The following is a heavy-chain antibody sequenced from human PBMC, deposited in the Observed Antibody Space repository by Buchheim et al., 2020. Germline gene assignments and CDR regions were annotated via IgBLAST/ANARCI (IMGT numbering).Heavy chain of an antibody. CDR2: ISSSGSYI. Sequence: EVQLVESGGGLVKPGGSLRLSCTASGFTFSTYSMVWVRQAPGKGLEYVSSISSSGSYIYYADSVKGRFTISRDNAKNSLFLQMNSLRAEDTALYYCARMSYNSGREGFDPWGQGTL. V-gene: IGHV3-21*01. D-gene: IGHD3-10*01. CDR3: ARMSYNSGREGFDP. CDR1: GFTFSTYS. J-gene: IGHJ5*02.